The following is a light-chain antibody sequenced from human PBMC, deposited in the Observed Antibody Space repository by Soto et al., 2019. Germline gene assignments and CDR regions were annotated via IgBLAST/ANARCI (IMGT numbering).Light chain of an antibody. CDR3: QQYGSSPPWT. J-gene: IGKJ1*01. Sequence: EIVLTQSPGTPSLSPGERATLSCRASQSVSSTYLAWYQHKPGQAPRLLFYGASSRATDIPDRFSGSGSGTDFTLTISRLEPEDFAVYYCQQYGSSPPWTFGQGTKVEIK. CDR2: GAS. CDR1: QSVSSTY. V-gene: IGKV3-20*01.